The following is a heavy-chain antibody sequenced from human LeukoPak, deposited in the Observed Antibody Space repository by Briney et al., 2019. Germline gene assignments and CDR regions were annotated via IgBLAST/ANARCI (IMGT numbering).Heavy chain of an antibody. V-gene: IGHV3-23*01. D-gene: IGHD3-10*01. CDR3: AKVPHYGSGSYGGT. CDR1: GFTFSSYA. CDR2: ISGSGGST. Sequence: GGSLRLSCAASGFTFSSYAMSWVRQAPGKGLEWVSAISGSGGSTYYADSVKGRFTISRDNSKNTLYLQMNSLRAEDTAVYYCAKVPHYGSGSYGGTRGQGTLVTVSS. J-gene: IGHJ4*02.